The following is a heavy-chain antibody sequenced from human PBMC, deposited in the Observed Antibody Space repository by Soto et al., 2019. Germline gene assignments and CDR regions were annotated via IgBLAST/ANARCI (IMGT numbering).Heavy chain of an antibody. J-gene: IGHJ4*02. CDR2: IYYSGSA. CDR1: GGSISGFY. D-gene: IGHD2-21*02. CDR3: ARWTYCGGDCYWLDF. V-gene: IGHV4-59*01. Sequence: SETLSLTCTISGGSISGFYWGWIRQPPGKGLEWIGNIYYSGSANYDPSLRSRVTISLNTSKNQFSLNLNSVTAADTAIYYCARWTYCGGDCYWLDFWGQGTQVTVSS.